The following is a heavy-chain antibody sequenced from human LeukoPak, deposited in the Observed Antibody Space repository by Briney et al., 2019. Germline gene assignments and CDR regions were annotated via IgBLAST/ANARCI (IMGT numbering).Heavy chain of an antibody. Sequence: ASVKVSCKASGYTFTSYGISWVRQAPGQGLEWMGWISAYNGNTNYAQKLQGRVTMTTDTSTSTAYMELRSLRSDDTAVYYCARDLGYSGYEFGSDNWLDPWGQGTLVTVSS. CDR1: GYTFTSYG. CDR3: ARDLGYSGYEFGSDNWLDP. D-gene: IGHD5-12*01. CDR2: ISAYNGNT. J-gene: IGHJ5*02. V-gene: IGHV1-18*01.